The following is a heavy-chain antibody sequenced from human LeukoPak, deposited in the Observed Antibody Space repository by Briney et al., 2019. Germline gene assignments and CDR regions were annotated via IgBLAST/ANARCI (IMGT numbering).Heavy chain of an antibody. J-gene: IGHJ5*01. Sequence: GGSLTLSCQASGFTFYMYAMSWVRQAPGKGLEWVASMCGTAGCTFYPDSEKGRFTISRDNSKNVLYLRMNSLTAEDTAIYYCAKDRPNFHENSGHYYRRDGDSWGQGTLVTVSS. D-gene: IGHD3-22*01. V-gene: IGHV3-23*01. CDR3: AKDRPNFHENSGHYYRRDGDS. CDR1: GFTFYMYA. CDR2: MCGTAGCT.